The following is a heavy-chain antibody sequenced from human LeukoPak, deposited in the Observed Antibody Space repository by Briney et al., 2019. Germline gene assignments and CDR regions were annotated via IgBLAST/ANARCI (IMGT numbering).Heavy chain of an antibody. V-gene: IGHV3-23*01. D-gene: IGHD4-23*01. CDR3: AKGVSGGNHFDY. CDR2: ISGGGGST. Sequence: GGSLRLSCAASGFTFSSYAMNWVRQAPGKGLEWVSTISGGGGSTYYTDSVKGRFTISRDNSKNTLYLQMNSLRAEDTAVYYCAKGVSGGNHFDYWGQGTLVTVSS. CDR1: GFTFSSYA. J-gene: IGHJ4*02.